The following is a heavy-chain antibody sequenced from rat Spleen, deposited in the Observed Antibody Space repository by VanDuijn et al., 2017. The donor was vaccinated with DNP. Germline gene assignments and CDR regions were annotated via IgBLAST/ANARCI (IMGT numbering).Heavy chain of an antibody. CDR2: ITTSGDRT. D-gene: IGHD1-1*01. V-gene: IGHV5-25*01. CDR1: GFTFSYYY. Sequence: EVRLEESGGGLVQPGGSLNLSCVVSGFTFSYYYMAWVRQAPKKGLEVVATITTSGDRTSYPDSVKGRFTISRDNAKNTLYLQMNSLQSEDTAIYHCVRPVRCYSGPFDSWGRGLMVTVSS. CDR3: VRPVRCYSGPFDS. J-gene: IGHJ2*01.